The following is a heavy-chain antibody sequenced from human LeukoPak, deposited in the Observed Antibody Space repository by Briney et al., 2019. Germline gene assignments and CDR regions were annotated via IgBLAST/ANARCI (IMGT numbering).Heavy chain of an antibody. J-gene: IGHJ4*02. CDR3: ARGGLMTAARFDY. D-gene: IGHD2-2*01. Sequence: SDTLSLTCAVSGYSISSSNWWGWIRQPPGKGLEWIGYIYYSGSTNYNPSLKSRVTMSVDTSKNQFSLKLNSVTAADTAVYYCARGGLMTAARFDYWGQGTLVTVSS. V-gene: IGHV4-28*03. CDR1: GYSISSSNW. CDR2: IYYSGST.